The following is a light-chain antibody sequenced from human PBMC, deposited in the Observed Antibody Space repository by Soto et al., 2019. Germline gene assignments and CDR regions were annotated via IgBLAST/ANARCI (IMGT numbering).Light chain of an antibody. Sequence: EIVLTQSPAPLSLSPGESATLSCRASQTVSSSLAWYQQKHGQAPRILFYEASNRATGIPARFSGSGSGADFTLTISSLEPEDFALYYCQQHINCRLTCGGGTKEEIK. V-gene: IGKV3-11*01. CDR2: EAS. CDR3: QQHINCRLT. CDR1: QTVSSS. J-gene: IGKJ4*01.